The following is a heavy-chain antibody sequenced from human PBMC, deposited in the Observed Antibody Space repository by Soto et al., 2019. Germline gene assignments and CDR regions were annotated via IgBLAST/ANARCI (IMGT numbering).Heavy chain of an antibody. CDR2: IYYSGSA. D-gene: IGHD2-8*01. V-gene: IGHV4-39*01. CDR1: GGSISSSPYS. CDR3: ARHPGDGLYDFDY. Sequence: QLQLQESGPGLVKPSETLSLTCTVSGGSISSSPYSWGWISQPPGKGLGWIGSIYYSGSAYYNPSLKIRVTISVDTSKNQFSLKLSSVTAADTAVYFCARHPGDGLYDFDYWGQGTLVTVSS. J-gene: IGHJ4*02.